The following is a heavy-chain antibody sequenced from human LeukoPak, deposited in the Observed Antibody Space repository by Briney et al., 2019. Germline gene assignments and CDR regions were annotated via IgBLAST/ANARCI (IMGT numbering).Heavy chain of an antibody. CDR2: IYSGGST. CDR3: ARDEYYYGSGSYSHYYYGMDV. J-gene: IGHJ6*02. D-gene: IGHD3-10*01. Sequence: GGSLRLSCAASGFTVSSNYMGWVRQAPGKGLEWVSVIYSGGSTYYADSVKGRFTISRDNSKNTLYLQMNSLRAEDTAVYYCARDEYYYGSGSYSHYYYGMDVWGQGTTVTVSS. CDR1: GFTVSSNY. V-gene: IGHV3-53*01.